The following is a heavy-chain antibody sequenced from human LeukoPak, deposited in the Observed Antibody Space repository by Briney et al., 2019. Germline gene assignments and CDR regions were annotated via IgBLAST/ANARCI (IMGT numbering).Heavy chain of an antibody. CDR3: AKSIDYYGSGSYGFDS. CDR2: ISGSGDST. V-gene: IGHV3-23*01. J-gene: IGHJ4*02. D-gene: IGHD3-10*01. Sequence: GGTLRLSCAASGFTFSSYGMSWVSQAPGKGLEWVSAISGSGDSTYYADSVKGRFTISRDSSDDTLYLQMNSLRAEDTAVYYCAKSIDYYGSGSYGFDSWGQGTLVTVSS. CDR1: GFTFSSYG.